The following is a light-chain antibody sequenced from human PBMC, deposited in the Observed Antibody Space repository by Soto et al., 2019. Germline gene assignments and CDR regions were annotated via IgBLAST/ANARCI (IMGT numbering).Light chain of an antibody. J-gene: IGLJ2*01. CDR2: EVS. CDR3: SSYSSSSTL. CDR1: SSDVGGYNS. V-gene: IGLV2-14*01. Sequence: QSVLTQPASVSGSPGQSITISCTGTSSDVGGYNSGSWYQHHPDKAPRLMIYEVSLRPSTVSSRFSGSKSGNTASLTISGLQAEDEADYYCSSYSSSSTLFGGGTKLTVL.